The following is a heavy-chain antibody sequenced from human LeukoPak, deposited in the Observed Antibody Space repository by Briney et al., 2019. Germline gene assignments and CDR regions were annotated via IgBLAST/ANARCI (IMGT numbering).Heavy chain of an antibody. CDR1: GGSFSGYY. J-gene: IGHJ4*02. Sequence: SETLSLTCAAYGGSFSGYYWSWIRQPPGKGLEWIGEINHSGSTNYNPSLKSRVTISVDTSKNQFSLKLSSVTAADTAVYYCARERWDPYSGSYGVCDYWGQGTLVTVSS. D-gene: IGHD1-26*01. CDR2: INHSGST. V-gene: IGHV4-34*01. CDR3: ARERWDPYSGSYGVCDY.